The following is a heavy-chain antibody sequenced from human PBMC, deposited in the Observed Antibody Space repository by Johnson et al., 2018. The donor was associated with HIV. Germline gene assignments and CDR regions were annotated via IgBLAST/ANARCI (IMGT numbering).Heavy chain of an antibody. J-gene: IGHJ3*02. CDR1: GFTFSSYA. CDR3: ARDNFGGLTAFDI. D-gene: IGHD3-10*01. CDR2: ISYDGSNK. V-gene: IGHV3-30-3*01. Sequence: HVQLVESGGGVVQPGRSLRLSCAASGFTFSSYAMHWVRQAPGKGLEWVAVISYDGSNKYYADSVKGRFTISRDNSKNTLYLQMNSLRAEDTAVYYWARDNFGGLTAFDIWGQGTMVTVSS.